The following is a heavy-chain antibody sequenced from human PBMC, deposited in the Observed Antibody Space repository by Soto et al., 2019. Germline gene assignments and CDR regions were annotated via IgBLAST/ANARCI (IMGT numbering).Heavy chain of an antibody. CDR2: ISSSGQHT. D-gene: IGHD4-17*01. CDR1: GLTFSTYK. CDR3: VTDDYGEDN. V-gene: IGHV3-21*03. Sequence: GGSLRLSCSVSGLTFSTYKINWVRQAPGKGLEWVSSISSSGQHTYYADSVKGRFTISRDNGQNSLYLRMDNLRVEDTAVYYCVTDDYGEDNWGQGTPVTVSS. J-gene: IGHJ4*02.